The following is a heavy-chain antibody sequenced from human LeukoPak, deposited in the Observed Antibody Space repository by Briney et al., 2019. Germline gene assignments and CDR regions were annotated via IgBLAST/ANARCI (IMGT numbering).Heavy chain of an antibody. Sequence: PSETLSLTCTVSGGSISSYYWSWIRQPPGKGLEWIGYIYYSGSTNYNPSLKSRVTISVDTSKNQFSLKLSSVTAADTAVYYCARVLAAAGTGRNGATGWFDPWGQGTLVTVSS. D-gene: IGHD6-13*01. CDR3: ARVLAAAGTGRNGATGWFDP. J-gene: IGHJ5*02. CDR2: IYYSGST. CDR1: GGSISSYY. V-gene: IGHV4-59*01.